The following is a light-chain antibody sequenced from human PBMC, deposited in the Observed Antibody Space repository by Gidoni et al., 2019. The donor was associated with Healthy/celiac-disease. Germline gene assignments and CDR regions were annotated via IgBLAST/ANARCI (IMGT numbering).Light chain of an antibody. J-gene: IGKJ5*01. Sequence: ELVLTQSPATLSLSPGESATLSFRASQSVSSSFAWYQQKPGQAPRLLIYDASNRASGIPARFSGSGSGTDFTLTSISLEPEDFAVYYCQQRSNWPPITFGQGTRLEIK. V-gene: IGKV3-11*01. CDR3: QQRSNWPPIT. CDR2: DAS. CDR1: QSVSSS.